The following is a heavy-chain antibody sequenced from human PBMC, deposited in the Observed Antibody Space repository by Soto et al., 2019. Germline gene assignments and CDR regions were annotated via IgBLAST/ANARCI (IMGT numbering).Heavy chain of an antibody. CDR3: AYNRGYCSSTSCHPAYYYYGMDV. Sequence: EVQLVESWGGLVQPGGPLRLSCAASGFTFSSYSMNWVRQAPGKGLEWVSYISSSSSTIYYADSVKGRFTISRDNAKNSLYLQMNSLRDEDTAVYYCAYNRGYCSSTSCHPAYYYYGMDVWGQGTTVTVSS. CDR1: GFTFSSYS. CDR2: ISSSSSTI. D-gene: IGHD2-2*01. V-gene: IGHV3-48*02. J-gene: IGHJ6*02.